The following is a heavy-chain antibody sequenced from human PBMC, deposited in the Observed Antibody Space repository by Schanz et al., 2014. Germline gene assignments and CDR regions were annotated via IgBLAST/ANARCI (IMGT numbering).Heavy chain of an antibody. V-gene: IGHV4-31*03. Sequence: QVQLQESGPGLVKPSQTLSLTCTVSGGSVSSGGDYWIWIRQHPGKGLEWIGFISYSGSTYYNPSLKSRVPKPGDRSKNQFPLGVDSVAAAVTAVYYCARGRHPRGITGAARGFDPWGQGTLVTVSS. D-gene: IGHD6-19*01. CDR2: ISYSGST. CDR1: GGSVSSGGDY. J-gene: IGHJ5*02. CDR3: ARGRHPRGITGAARGFDP.